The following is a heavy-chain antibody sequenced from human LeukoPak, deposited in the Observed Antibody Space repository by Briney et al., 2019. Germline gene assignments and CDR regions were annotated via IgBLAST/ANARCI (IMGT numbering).Heavy chain of an antibody. Sequence: AASXFTFSSYAMHWVRQAPGKXXXGVAVISYDGSNKYYADSVKGRFTISRDNSKNTLYLQMNSLRAEDTAVYYCARGNYYDSSGYPDHYYYYGMDVWGQGTTVTVSS. V-gene: IGHV3-30-3*01. CDR3: ARGNYYDSSGYPDHYYYYGMDV. D-gene: IGHD3-22*01. CDR1: XFTFSSYA. CDR2: ISYDGSNK. J-gene: IGHJ6*02.